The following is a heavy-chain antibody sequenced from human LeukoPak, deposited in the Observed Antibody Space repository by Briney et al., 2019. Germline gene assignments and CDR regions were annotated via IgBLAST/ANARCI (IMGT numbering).Heavy chain of an antibody. CDR1: GYTFTSYG. CDR3: ARDVRASGVENGFGP. CDR2: ISAYNGNT. Sequence: GASVKVSCKASGYTFTSYGISWVRQAPGQRLEWMGWISAYNGNTNYAQKLQGRVTMTTDTSTSTAYMELRSLRSDDTAVYYCARDVRASGVENGFGPWGQGTLVTVSS. J-gene: IGHJ5*02. V-gene: IGHV1-18*01. D-gene: IGHD1-1*01.